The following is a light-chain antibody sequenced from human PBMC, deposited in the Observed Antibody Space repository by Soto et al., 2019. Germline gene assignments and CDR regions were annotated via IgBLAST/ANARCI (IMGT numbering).Light chain of an antibody. V-gene: IGKV3-20*01. CDR2: GAS. CDR1: QSVSSSY. CDR3: QQYDSSPRT. J-gene: IGKJ1*01. Sequence: EIVLTQSPGALSLSPGARATLSCGASQSVSSSYLAWYQQKPGQAPRLLIYGASTMATGIPDRFSGSGSGTDFTLTISRLEPEDFAVYYCQQYDSSPRTFGQGTKVEIK.